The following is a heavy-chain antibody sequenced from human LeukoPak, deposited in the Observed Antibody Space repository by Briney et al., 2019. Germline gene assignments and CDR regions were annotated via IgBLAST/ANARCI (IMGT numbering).Heavy chain of an antibody. Sequence: PGGSLRLSCSASAFTFSNCDMHGVRQAPGKGLEYVSAIGDSGGSTYYADSVKGRLTISRDNSKNTLFLHTGIFSARNPGGYFRVRAYSCGPYGFDVWGQGTTVTVSS. J-gene: IGHJ6*02. V-gene: IGHV3-64D*09. CDR3: VRAYSCGPYGFDV. D-gene: IGHD2-15*01. CDR2: IGDSGGST. CDR1: AFTFSNCD.